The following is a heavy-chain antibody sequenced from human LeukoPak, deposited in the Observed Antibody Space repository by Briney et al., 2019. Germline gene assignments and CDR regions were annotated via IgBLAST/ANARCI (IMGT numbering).Heavy chain of an antibody. J-gene: IGHJ4*02. CDR1: GYTFTSYY. V-gene: IGHV1-46*01. CDR3: AREGKLDSSGYYLIDY. D-gene: IGHD3-22*01. CDR2: INPSGGST. Sequence: ASVKVSCKASGYTFTSYYMHWVRQAPGQGLEWMGIINPSGGSTSYAQKFQGRVIMTRDMSTSTVYMELSSLRSEDTAVYYCAREGKLDSSGYYLIDYWGQGTLVTVSS.